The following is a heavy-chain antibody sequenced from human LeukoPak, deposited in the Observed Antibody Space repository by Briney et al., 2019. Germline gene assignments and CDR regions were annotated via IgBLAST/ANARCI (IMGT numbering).Heavy chain of an antibody. CDR3: AHQTIVGTTRSLAS. CDR2: ISYDGSNK. J-gene: IGHJ4*02. Sequence: GGSLRLSCAASELTFSSYAMHWVRQAPGKGLEWVAVISYDGSNKDYADSVKGRFTVSRDNSKNTLYLQMNSLRAEDTAVYYCAHQTIVGTTRSLASWGQGTLVTVSS. D-gene: IGHD1-26*01. V-gene: IGHV3-30*03. CDR1: ELTFSSYA.